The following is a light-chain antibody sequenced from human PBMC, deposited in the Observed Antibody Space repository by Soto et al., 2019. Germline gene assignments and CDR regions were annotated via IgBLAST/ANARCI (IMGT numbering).Light chain of an antibody. CDR3: QHRARRPLT. CDR2: DAS. Sequence: EIVLTQSPATLSLSPGERATLSCRASQRISGYLAWYQHRPGRAPRLLIYDASNLAPGIPHRLSGRDSGIDLSFTFSRLEPEYFALSYCQHRARRPLTCGG. CDR1: QRISGY. V-gene: IGKV3-11*01. J-gene: IGKJ4*01.